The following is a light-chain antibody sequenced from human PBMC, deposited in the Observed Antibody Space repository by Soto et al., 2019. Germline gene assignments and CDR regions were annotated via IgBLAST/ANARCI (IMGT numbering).Light chain of an antibody. CDR1: ISNLGSNF. Sequence: QSVLTQPPSASGTPGQRVTISCSGSISNLGSNFRYWYQQLPGADPKLLISRNNERPSGVPDRFSGSKTGTTASLAISGLRYEDEADYHCAAWDDSLSAVVFGGGTKVTVL. J-gene: IGLJ3*02. V-gene: IGLV1-47*01. CDR3: AAWDDSLSAVV. CDR2: RNN.